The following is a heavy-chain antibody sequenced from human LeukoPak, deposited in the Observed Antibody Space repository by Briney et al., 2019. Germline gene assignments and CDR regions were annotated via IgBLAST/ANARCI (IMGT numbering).Heavy chain of an antibody. Sequence: GGSLRLSCAASGFTFDDYAMHWVRQAPGKGLEWVSGISWNSGSIGYADSVKGRFTISRDNAKNSLYLQMNSLRAEDTALYYCAKDQGWLPVNYFDYWGQGTLVTVSS. CDR3: AKDQGWLPVNYFDY. CDR2: ISWNSGSI. D-gene: IGHD6-19*01. J-gene: IGHJ4*02. CDR1: GFTFDDYA. V-gene: IGHV3-9*01.